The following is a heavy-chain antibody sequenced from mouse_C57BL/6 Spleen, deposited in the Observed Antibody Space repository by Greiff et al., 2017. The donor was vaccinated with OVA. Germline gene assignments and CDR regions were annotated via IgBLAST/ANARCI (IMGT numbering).Heavy chain of an antibody. V-gene: IGHV3-1*01. Sequence: VQLKESGPGMVKPSQSLSLTCTVTGYSITSGYDWHWIRHFPGNKLEWMGYISYSGSTNYNPSLKSRISITHDTSKNHFFLKLNSVTTEDTATYYCARDNWDRGYFDVWGTGTTVTVSS. J-gene: IGHJ1*03. D-gene: IGHD4-1*01. CDR2: ISYSGST. CDR3: ARDNWDRGYFDV. CDR1: GYSITSGYD.